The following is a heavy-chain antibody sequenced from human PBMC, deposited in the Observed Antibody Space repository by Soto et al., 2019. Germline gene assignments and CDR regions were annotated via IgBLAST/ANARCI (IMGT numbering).Heavy chain of an antibody. V-gene: IGHV1-18*01. CDR1: GYTFTNYG. CDR3: ARDLLYSSRSTVRFDI. Sequence: QVQLVQSGTEVKKPGASVKVSCKASGYTFTNYGISWVRQAPGQGLEWLAWINTYNGHTNYAQKLQGRVTLTTDTSTSTAYMELRSLRSDDTAGYYCARDLLYSSRSTVRFDIWGQGTMVTVSS. CDR2: INTYNGHT. D-gene: IGHD6-13*01. J-gene: IGHJ3*02.